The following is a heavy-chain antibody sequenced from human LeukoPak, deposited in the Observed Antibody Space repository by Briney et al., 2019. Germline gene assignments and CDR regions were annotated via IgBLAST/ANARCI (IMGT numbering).Heavy chain of an antibody. J-gene: IGHJ3*02. D-gene: IGHD4/OR15-4a*01. CDR3: ARAIANLDAFDI. Sequence: ASVRVSCRASGYTFTSYGISRVRQAPGQGLEWMGWISAYNGNTNYAQKLQGRVTMTTDTSTSTAYMDLRSLRSDDTAVYYCARAIANLDAFDIWGQGTLVTVSS. CDR1: GYTFTSYG. CDR2: ISAYNGNT. V-gene: IGHV1-18*01.